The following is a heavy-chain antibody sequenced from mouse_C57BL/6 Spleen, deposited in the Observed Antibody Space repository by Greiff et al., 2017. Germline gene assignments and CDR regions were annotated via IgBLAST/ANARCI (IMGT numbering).Heavy chain of an antibody. CDR2: IYPRSGNT. CDR3: ARLLDYYAMDY. V-gene: IGHV1-81*01. Sequence: QVQLQQSGAELARPGASVKLSCKASGYTFTSYGISWVKQRTGQGLEWIGEIYPRSGNTYYNEKFKGKATLTADKSSSTAYMELRSLTSEDSAVYFCARLLDYYAMDYWGQGTSVTVSS. J-gene: IGHJ4*01. D-gene: IGHD1-1*01. CDR1: GYTFTSYG.